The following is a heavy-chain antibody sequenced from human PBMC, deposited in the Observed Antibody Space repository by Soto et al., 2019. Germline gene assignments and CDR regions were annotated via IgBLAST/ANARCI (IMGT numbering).Heavy chain of an antibody. CDR1: GGTISSYY. CDR2: IYNSGSA. Sequence: QVQLQESGPGLVKPSETLTLTCRVSGGTISSYYWSWLRQPPGKGLGWIGYIYNSGSANYSPSLKSRVTLQVDTYKNQFSLKMRSGTAADTALYYCARVEESGDVFDGWGQGTLVTVSS. D-gene: IGHD1-26*01. CDR3: ARVEESGDVFDG. V-gene: IGHV4-59*01. J-gene: IGHJ3*01.